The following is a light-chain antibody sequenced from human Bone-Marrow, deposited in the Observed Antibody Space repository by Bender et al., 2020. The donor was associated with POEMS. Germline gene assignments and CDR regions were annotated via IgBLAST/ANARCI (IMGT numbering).Light chain of an antibody. V-gene: IGLV2-23*02. CDR3: CSYAGSSTWV. Sequence: QSALTQPASVSGSPGQSITISCAGTSSDVGSYNLVSWYQQLPAKAPKLIIFEVSKRPSGAFNRFSGSKSGNTASLTISGLQSEDEGDYYCCSYAGSSTWVFGGGTKLTVL. CDR1: SSDVGSYNL. CDR2: EVS. J-gene: IGLJ3*02.